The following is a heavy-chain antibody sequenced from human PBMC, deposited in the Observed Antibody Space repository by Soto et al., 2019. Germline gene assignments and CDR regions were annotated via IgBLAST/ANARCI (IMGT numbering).Heavy chain of an antibody. CDR3: ATGGDYDILTGYSNWFDP. CDR2: IYYSGST. J-gene: IGHJ5*02. CDR1: GGSISSYY. V-gene: IGHV4-59*01. Sequence: SETLSLTCTVSGGSISSYYWSWIRQPPGKGLEWIGYIYYSGSTNYNPSLKSRVTISVDTSKNQFSLKLSSVTAADTAVYYCATGGDYDILTGYSNWFDPWGQGTLVTVSS. D-gene: IGHD3-9*01.